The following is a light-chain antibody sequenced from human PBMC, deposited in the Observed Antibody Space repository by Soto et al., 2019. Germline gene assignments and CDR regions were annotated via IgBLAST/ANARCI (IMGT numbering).Light chain of an antibody. V-gene: IGLV2-23*01. CDR3: SSYAGSNVLVV. Sequence: QSALTQPGSVSGSPGQSITISCSGTSSDIGSYNLVSWYQQHPGKAPKVIIFEGSRLPLGVSSRFSGSKSGNTASLTISGLRPEDEADYYCSSYAGSNVLVVFGGGTKLTVL. J-gene: IGLJ2*01. CDR2: EGS. CDR1: SSDIGSYNL.